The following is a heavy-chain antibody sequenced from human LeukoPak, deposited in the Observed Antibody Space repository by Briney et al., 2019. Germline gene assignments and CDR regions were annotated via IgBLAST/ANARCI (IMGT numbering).Heavy chain of an antibody. V-gene: IGHV4-34*01. CDR3: ARGQTLGYCSGGSCRHATPSHFDY. CDR1: GGSFSGYY. D-gene: IGHD2-15*01. Sequence: SETLSLTCAVYGGSFSGYYWSWIRQPPGKGLEWIGEISHSGSTNYNPSLKSRVTISVDTSKNQFSLKLSSVTAADTAVYYCARGQTLGYCSGGSCRHATPSHFDYWGQGTLVTVSS. CDR2: ISHSGST. J-gene: IGHJ4*02.